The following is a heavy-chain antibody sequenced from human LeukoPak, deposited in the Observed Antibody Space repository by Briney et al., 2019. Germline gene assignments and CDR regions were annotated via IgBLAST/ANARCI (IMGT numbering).Heavy chain of an antibody. J-gene: IGHJ4*02. V-gene: IGHV4-39*01. CDR1: GGSISGSSYY. CDR2: IYYSGST. Sequence: SETLSLTCTVSGGSISGSSYYWGWIRQPPGKGLEWIGSIYYSGSTTYNPSLKSRVTIFVDTSKNQFSLKLNSVTAADTAVYYCATSEKYCSSTSCRVSHFDYWGQGALVTVSS. CDR3: ATSEKYCSSTSCRVSHFDY. D-gene: IGHD2-2*01.